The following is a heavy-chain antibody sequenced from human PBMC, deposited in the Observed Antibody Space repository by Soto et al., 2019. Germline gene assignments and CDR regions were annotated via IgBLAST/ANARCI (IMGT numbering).Heavy chain of an antibody. J-gene: IGHJ6*03. CDR2: IWYDGSNK. CDR3: ARDSDPSMTTVTLRDVSGHYYMDV. V-gene: IGHV3-33*01. D-gene: IGHD4-17*01. CDR1: GFTFSSYG. Sequence: GGSLRLSCAASGFTFSSYGMHWVRQAPGKGLEWVAVIWYDGSNKYYADSVKGRFTISRDNSKNTLYLQMNSLRAEDTAVYYCARDSDPSMTTVTLRDVSGHYYMDVWGKGTTVTVSS.